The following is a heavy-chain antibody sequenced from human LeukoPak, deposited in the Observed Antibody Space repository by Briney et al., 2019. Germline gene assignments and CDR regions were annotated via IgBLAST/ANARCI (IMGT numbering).Heavy chain of an antibody. Sequence: SQTLSLTCTVYGDSISSGSYFWSWIRQPAGKGLEWIGRIYTSGSTNYSPSLKSRVTISVDTSKNQFSLELSSVAAADTAVYYCARCRSDYRTVDPWGQGTLVSVSS. CDR1: GDSISSGSYF. CDR2: IYTSGST. D-gene: IGHD4-11*01. CDR3: ARCRSDYRTVDP. V-gene: IGHV4-61*02. J-gene: IGHJ5*02.